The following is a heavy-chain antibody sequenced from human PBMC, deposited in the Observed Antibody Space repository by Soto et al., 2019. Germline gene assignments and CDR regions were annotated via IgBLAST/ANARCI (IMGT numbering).Heavy chain of an antibody. CDR3: ARGKASGGSPRYYYYYGMDV. CDR2: IIPIFGTA. Sequence: QVQLVQSGAEVKKPGSSVKVSCKASGGTFSSYAISWVRQAPGQGLEWMGGIIPIFGTANYAQKFQGRVTITEDESTSTAYMELSSLRSEDTAVYYCARGKASGGSPRYYYYYGMDVWGQGTTVTVSS. V-gene: IGHV1-69*12. D-gene: IGHD2-15*01. CDR1: GGTFSSYA. J-gene: IGHJ6*02.